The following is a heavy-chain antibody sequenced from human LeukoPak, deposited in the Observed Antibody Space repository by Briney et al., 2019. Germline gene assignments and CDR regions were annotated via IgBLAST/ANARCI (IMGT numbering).Heavy chain of an antibody. D-gene: IGHD1-26*01. Sequence: GASMKVSCKASGYTFTTYAITWVRQAPGQGLEWLGWISTYSGNPSYAQKLQGRVTMTTDTSTRTAYMELRSLRSDDSAVYYCARDRRVVGTTTYYYYMDVWGTGTTVTVSS. CDR1: GYTFTTYA. CDR3: ARDRRVVGTTTYYYYMDV. V-gene: IGHV1-18*01. CDR2: ISTYSGNP. J-gene: IGHJ6*03.